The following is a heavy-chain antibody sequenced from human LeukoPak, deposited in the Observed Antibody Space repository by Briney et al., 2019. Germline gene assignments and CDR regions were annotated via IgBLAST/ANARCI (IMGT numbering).Heavy chain of an antibody. D-gene: IGHD6-19*01. CDR3: ARGLRSSGWYTYFDY. J-gene: IGHJ4*02. CDR1: GGSISSYY. CDR2: IYYSGST. Sequence: SETLSLTCTVSGGSISSYYWSWIRQPPGKGLGWIGYIYYSGSTNYNPSLKSRVTISVDTSKNQFSLKLSSVTAADTAVYYCARGLRSSGWYTYFDYWGQGTLVTVSS. V-gene: IGHV4-59*01.